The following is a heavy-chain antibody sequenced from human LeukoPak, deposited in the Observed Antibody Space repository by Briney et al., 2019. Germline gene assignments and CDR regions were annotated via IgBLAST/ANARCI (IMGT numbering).Heavy chain of an antibody. CDR1: GYSISSGYY. D-gene: IGHD1-26*01. CDR3: ARHLVGVTSPFDY. V-gene: IGHV4-38-2*01. CDR2: ISHGGST. J-gene: IGHJ4*02. Sequence: SETLSLTCAVSGYSISSGYYWGWIRPPPGKGLEWLGSISHGGSTYHNPSLKSRLTISVDTSKNQFSLRLRSVTAADTAVYYCARHLVGVTSPFDYWGQGTLVTVSS.